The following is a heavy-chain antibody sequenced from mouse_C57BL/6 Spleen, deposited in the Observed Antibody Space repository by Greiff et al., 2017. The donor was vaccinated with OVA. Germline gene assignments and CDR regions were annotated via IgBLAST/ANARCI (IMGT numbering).Heavy chain of an antibody. V-gene: IGHV3-6*01. Sequence: VQLQESGPGLVKPSQSLSLTCSVTGYSITSGYYWHWIRQFPGNKLECMGYISNDGCNTYNPTLKNRVSITRDTSENQFSLKLNSVTTEDTATDYCEKEVTTVVNSPSYWGQGTLVTVSA. CDR3: EKEVTTVVNSPSY. CDR2: ISNDGCN. D-gene: IGHD1-1*01. CDR1: GYSITSGYY. J-gene: IGHJ3*01.